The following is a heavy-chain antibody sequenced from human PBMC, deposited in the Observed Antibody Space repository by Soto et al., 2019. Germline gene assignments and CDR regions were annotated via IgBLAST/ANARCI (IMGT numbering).Heavy chain of an antibody. J-gene: IGHJ6*02. CDR3: ARLVGYYAPLDV. V-gene: IGHV1-2*02. CDR2: INPNSGGT. D-gene: IGHD3-3*01. CDR1: GYTFTGYY. Sequence: ASVKVSCKASGYTFTGYYMHWVRQAPGQGLEWMGWINPNSGGTNYSQKFQGRVTITRDTSASTAYMELSSLRSEDTAVYYCARLVGYYAPLDVWGQGTTVTVSS.